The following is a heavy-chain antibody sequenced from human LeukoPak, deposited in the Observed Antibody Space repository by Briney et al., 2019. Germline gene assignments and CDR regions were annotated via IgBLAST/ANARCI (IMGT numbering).Heavy chain of an antibody. D-gene: IGHD1-26*01. CDR3: ARVFRRGSYGGYYFDY. CDR1: GFTFSTYA. Sequence: PGGSLRLSCAASGFTFSTYAMSWVRQAPGKGLEWVSAISGSGGSTYYADSVKGRFTISRDNSKNALYLQMNSLRAEDTAVYYCARVFRRGSYGGYYFDYWGQGTLVTVSS. CDR2: ISGSGGST. J-gene: IGHJ4*02. V-gene: IGHV3-23*01.